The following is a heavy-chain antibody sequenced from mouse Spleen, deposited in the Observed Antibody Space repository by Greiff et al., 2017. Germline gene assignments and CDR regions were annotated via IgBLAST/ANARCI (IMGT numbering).Heavy chain of an antibody. J-gene: IGHJ1*01. CDR1: GYTFTSYT. D-gene: IGHD2-1*01. CDR2: INPSSGYT. CDR3: ARSGYYGNYDRYFDV. Sequence: QVQLKQSGAELARPGASVKMSCKASGYTFTSYTMHWVKQRPGQGLEWIGYINPSSGYTKYNQKFKDKATLTADKSSSTAYMQLSSLTSEDSAVYYCARSGYYGNYDRYFDVWGAGTTVTVSS. V-gene: IGHV1-4*01.